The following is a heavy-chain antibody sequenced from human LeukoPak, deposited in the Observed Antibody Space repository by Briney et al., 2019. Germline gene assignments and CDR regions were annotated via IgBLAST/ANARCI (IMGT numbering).Heavy chain of an antibody. J-gene: IGHJ4*02. CDR1: GDSISSSSYL. CDR3: ARHRWNDEFYFDY. CDR2: IHNSGTP. Sequence: SETLSLTCAVSGDSISSSSYLWGWIRPPPGKGLEWLGSIHNSGTPYFNPSLKSRATISVDTSKNQFSLRVSSVTAADTAVYYCARHRWNDEFYFDYWGQGTLVTVSS. V-gene: IGHV4-39*01. D-gene: IGHD1-1*01.